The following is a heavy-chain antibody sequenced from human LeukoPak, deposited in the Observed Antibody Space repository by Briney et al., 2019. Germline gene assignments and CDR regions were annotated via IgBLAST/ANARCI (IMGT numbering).Heavy chain of an antibody. CDR1: GFTFSSYG. CDR2: ISYDGSNK. V-gene: IGHV3-30*18. J-gene: IGHJ4*02. D-gene: IGHD3-22*01. Sequence: GGSLRLSCAASGFTFSSYGMHWVCQAPGKGLEWVAVISYDGSNKYYADSVKGRFTISRDNSKNTLYLQMNSLRAEDTAVYYCAKDKSGYDSSGYYGYFDYWGQGTLVTVSS. CDR3: AKDKSGYDSSGYYGYFDY.